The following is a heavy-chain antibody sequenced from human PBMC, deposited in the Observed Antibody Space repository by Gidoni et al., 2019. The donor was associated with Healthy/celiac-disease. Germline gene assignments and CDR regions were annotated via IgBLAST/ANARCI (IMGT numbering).Heavy chain of an antibody. D-gene: IGHD3-10*01. Sequence: QVQLPESGPGLVKPSETLSLTCTVPGGAISSYYWSWIRQPPGKGLEWIGYICYSGSTNYNPSLKNRVTISVDTSKNQFSLKLSSVTAADTAVYYCATQESAPFGGFQHWGQGTLVTVSS. CDR2: ICYSGST. J-gene: IGHJ1*01. CDR1: GGAISSYY. CDR3: ATQESAPFGGFQH. V-gene: IGHV4-59*01.